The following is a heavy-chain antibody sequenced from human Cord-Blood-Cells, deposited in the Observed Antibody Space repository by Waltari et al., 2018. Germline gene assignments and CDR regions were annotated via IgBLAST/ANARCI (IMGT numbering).Heavy chain of an antibody. V-gene: IGHV4-4*07. Sequence: QVQLQESGPGLVKPSETLSLTCTVSGGSISSYYWSWIRQPAGKGLEWIGRIYTSGGTNYNPSLKSRVTMSGDTSKNQFALKLSSVTAADTAVYYCARGNSDCSGGSCSPMSAFDIWGQGTMVTVSS. J-gene: IGHJ3*02. CDR3: ARGNSDCSGGSCSPMSAFDI. CDR1: GGSISSYY. D-gene: IGHD2-15*01. CDR2: IYTSGGT.